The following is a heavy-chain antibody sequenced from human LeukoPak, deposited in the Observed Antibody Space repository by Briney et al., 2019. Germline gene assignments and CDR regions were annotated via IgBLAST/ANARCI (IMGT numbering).Heavy chain of an antibody. CDR1: GGSFSGYY. J-gene: IGHJ2*01. V-gene: IGHV4-34*01. Sequence: SETLSLTCAVYGGSFSGYYWSWIRQPPGKGLEWIGEINHSGSTNYNPSLKSRVTISVDTSRNQFSLKLNSVTAADTAVYYCARHSLSRQHIVVVTAVHWYFDLWGRGTLVTVSS. CDR2: INHSGST. CDR3: ARHSLSRQHIVVVTAVHWYFDL. D-gene: IGHD2-21*02.